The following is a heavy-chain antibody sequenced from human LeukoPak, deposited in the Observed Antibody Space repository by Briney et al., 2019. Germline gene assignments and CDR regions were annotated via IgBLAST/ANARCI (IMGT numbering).Heavy chain of an antibody. CDR2: IYSGGNT. CDR3: AREWTRTGPFDY. Sequence: GGSLRLSCAASGFTVSSNYLSWVRQAPGKGLECVSVIYSGGNTYYADSVKGRSTISRDNSKNTLYLQMNSLRAEDTAVYYCAREWTRTGPFDYWGQGTLVTVSS. D-gene: IGHD3/OR15-3a*01. V-gene: IGHV3-53*01. CDR1: GFTVSSNY. J-gene: IGHJ4*02.